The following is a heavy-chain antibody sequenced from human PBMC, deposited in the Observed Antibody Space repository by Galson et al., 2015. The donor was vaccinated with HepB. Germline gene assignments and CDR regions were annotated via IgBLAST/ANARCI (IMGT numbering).Heavy chain of an antibody. CDR2: IWYDGSNK. Sequence: SLRLSCAASGFTFNMYGMHWVRQAPGKGLEWVAVIWYDGSNKNYADSVKGRFTISRDNSNNTLFLQMNSLRAEDTAVYYCARGGRTTVTYRYNWFDPWGQGTLVTVSS. CDR3: ARGGRTTVTYRYNWFDP. D-gene: IGHD4-17*01. CDR1: GFTFNMYG. V-gene: IGHV3-33*01. J-gene: IGHJ5*02.